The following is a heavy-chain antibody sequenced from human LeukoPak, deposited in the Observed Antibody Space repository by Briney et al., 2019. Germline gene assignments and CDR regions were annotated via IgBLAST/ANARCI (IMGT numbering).Heavy chain of an antibody. D-gene: IGHD1-26*01. CDR2: IYYRGST. J-gene: IGHJ4*02. Sequence: PSETLSLTCTVSGGSISSSSYYGGWIRQPPGKGLEWIGSIYYRGSTYYNPSLKSRVTISVDTSKNQFSLKLSSVTAADTAVYYCARESEYSGSYYDPDYWGQGTLVTVSS. CDR1: GGSISSSSYY. CDR3: ARESEYSGSYYDPDY. V-gene: IGHV4-39*02.